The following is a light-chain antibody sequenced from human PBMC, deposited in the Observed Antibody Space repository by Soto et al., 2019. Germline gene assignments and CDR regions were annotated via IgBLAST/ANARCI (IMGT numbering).Light chain of an antibody. CDR1: ISDVGGYNY. V-gene: IGLV2-14*01. J-gene: IGLJ1*01. CDR3: SSYTSSSTSYV. Sequence: QSVLTQPSSVSGSPGRSITISCTGTISDVGGYNYVSWYQQHPGKAPKLMIYEVSNRPSGVSNRFSGSKSGNTASLTISGLQAEDEADYYCSSYTSSSTSYVFGTGTKVTVL. CDR2: EVS.